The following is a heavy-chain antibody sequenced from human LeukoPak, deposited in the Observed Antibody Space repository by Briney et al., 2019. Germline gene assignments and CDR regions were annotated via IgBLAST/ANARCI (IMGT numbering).Heavy chain of an antibody. CDR1: GFTFSDYG. V-gene: IGHV3-30*18. Sequence: GRSLRLSCAASGFTFSDYGMHWVRQAPGKGLGWVALISYDGGNKFYADSVRDRFTISRDNSKNTLFLQMNSLRTEDTAMYYCAKVFEVRGARRPKDYWGQGTLVIVSS. CDR2: ISYDGGNK. D-gene: IGHD3-10*01. J-gene: IGHJ4*02. CDR3: AKVFEVRGARRPKDY.